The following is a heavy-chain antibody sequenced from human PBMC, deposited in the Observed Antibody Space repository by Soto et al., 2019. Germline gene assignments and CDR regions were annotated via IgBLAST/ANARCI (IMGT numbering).Heavy chain of an antibody. V-gene: IGHV1-58*01. CDR1: AFTFTSSA. CDR2: IVVGSGNT. CDR3: AARLRFEDY. J-gene: IGHJ4*02. D-gene: IGHD3-3*01. Sequence: QMQLVQSGPEVKKPGTLVKVSCKASAFTFTSSAVQWVRQARGQRLEWIGWIVVGSGNTNYAQKFQERVTITRDMSTIKAYMELSSLRSEDTAVYYCAARLRFEDYWGQGTLVTVSS.